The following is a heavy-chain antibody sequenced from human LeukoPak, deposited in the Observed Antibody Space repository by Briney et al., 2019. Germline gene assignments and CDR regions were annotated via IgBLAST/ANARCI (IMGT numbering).Heavy chain of an antibody. CDR1: GYTFNDYY. Sequence: ASVKVSCKASGYTFNDYYMHWVRQAPGQGLEWMGGIIPMFGTANYAQKFQGRVTISADKSTSTAYMELSSLRSEDTAVYYCASGRTDIVVVPATLRNYFFDYWGQGTLVTVSS. CDR3: ASGRTDIVVVPATLRNYFFDY. J-gene: IGHJ4*02. V-gene: IGHV1-69*06. CDR2: IIPMFGTA. D-gene: IGHD2-2*01.